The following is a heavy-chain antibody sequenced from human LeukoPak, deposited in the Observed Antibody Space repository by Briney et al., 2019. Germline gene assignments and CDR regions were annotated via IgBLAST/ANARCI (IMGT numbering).Heavy chain of an antibody. V-gene: IGHV4-31*03. J-gene: IGHJ6*02. Sequence: PSETLSLTCTVSGGSISSGGYHWSWIRQHPGKGLEWIGYIYYSGSTYYNPSLKSRVTISVDTSKNQFSLKLSSVTAADTAVYYCARGSYDILTGYYYYYGMDVWGQGTTVTVSS. D-gene: IGHD3-9*01. CDR1: GGSISSGGYH. CDR2: IYYSGST. CDR3: ARGSYDILTGYYYYYGMDV.